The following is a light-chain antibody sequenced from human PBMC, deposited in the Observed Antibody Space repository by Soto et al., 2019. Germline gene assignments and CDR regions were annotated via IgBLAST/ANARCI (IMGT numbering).Light chain of an antibody. Sequence: QSVLTQPPSASGTPGQRVTISCSGSRSNIGSSNVNWYQQLPGTAPKLLIYTNNQRPSGVPDRFSGFKSRTSASLAISGLQSEDEADYYCAAWDDSLNGRVFGTGTKVTVL. J-gene: IGLJ1*01. CDR1: RSNIGSSN. CDR2: TNN. CDR3: AAWDDSLNGRV. V-gene: IGLV1-44*01.